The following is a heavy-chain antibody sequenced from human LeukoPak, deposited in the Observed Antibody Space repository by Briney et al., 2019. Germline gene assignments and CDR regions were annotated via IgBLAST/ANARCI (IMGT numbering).Heavy chain of an antibody. J-gene: IGHJ4*02. D-gene: IGHD2/OR15-2a*01. CDR2: ISYDGSNK. CDR3: AREGRNRIQPFDY. CDR1: GFTFSSYA. Sequence: GGSLRLSCAASGFTFSSYAMHWVRQAPGKGLEWVAVISYDGSNKYYADSVKGRFTISRDNSKNTLYLQMNSLRAEDTAVYYCAREGRNRIQPFDYWGQGTLVTVSS. V-gene: IGHV3-30*04.